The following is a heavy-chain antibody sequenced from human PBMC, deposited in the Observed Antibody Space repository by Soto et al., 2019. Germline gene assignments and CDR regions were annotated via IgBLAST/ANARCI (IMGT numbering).Heavy chain of an antibody. V-gene: IGHV4-34*01. Sequence: QVQLQQWGAGLLKPSETLSLTCAVYGGSFSGYYWTWIRQPPGTGLEWIGESNHSGSTNYNPSLKSRVTISVDTSKNQFSLKLTSGTAADTAVYYCARDKITGLFDYWGQGTLVTVSS. CDR2: SNHSGST. CDR1: GGSFSGYY. D-gene: IGHD2-8*02. CDR3: ARDKITGLFDY. J-gene: IGHJ4*02.